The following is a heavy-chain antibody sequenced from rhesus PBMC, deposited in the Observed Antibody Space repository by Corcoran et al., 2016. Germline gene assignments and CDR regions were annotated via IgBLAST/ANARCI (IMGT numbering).Heavy chain of an antibody. V-gene: IGHV1S2*01. J-gene: IGHJ4*01. CDR2: SNPYNGNT. CDR1: GYTFTDYY. Sequence: QVQLVQSGAEVKKPGSSVKVSCKASGYTFTDYYMHWVRQAPRQGHKWMGWSNPYNGNTKYAQKFQGRVTMTRDTSTSTAYMELSSLRSEDTAVYYCARKGFDYWGQGVLVTVSS. CDR3: ARKGFDY.